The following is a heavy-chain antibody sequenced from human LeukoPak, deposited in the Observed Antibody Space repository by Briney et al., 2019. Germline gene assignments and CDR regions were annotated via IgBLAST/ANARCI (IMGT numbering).Heavy chain of an antibody. CDR1: GFTFSSYS. Sequence: GGSLRLSCAASGFTFSSYSMNWVRQAPGKGLEWVSSISSSSSYIYYADSVKGRFTISRDNAKNTLYLQMNSLRAEDTAVYYCARSCSSGGSCYGRFDYWGQGTLVTVSS. V-gene: IGHV3-21*01. J-gene: IGHJ4*02. CDR3: ARSCSSGGSCYGRFDY. CDR2: ISSSSSYI. D-gene: IGHD2-15*01.